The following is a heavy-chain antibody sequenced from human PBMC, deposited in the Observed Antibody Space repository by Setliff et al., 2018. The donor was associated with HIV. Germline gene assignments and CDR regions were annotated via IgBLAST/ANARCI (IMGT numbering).Heavy chain of an antibody. Sequence: GGSLRLSCAASGFTFSSYGMNWVRQAPGKGLEWLSLMSGINDNTHYADSVKGRLTISRDTSKNTLYLQMNSLRAEDTAVYYCVGLRYYADGAWHGGDYWGQGSLVTVSS. CDR3: VGLRYYADGAWHGGDY. CDR2: MSGINDNT. D-gene: IGHD2-8*01. V-gene: IGHV3-23*01. J-gene: IGHJ4*02. CDR1: GFTFSSYG.